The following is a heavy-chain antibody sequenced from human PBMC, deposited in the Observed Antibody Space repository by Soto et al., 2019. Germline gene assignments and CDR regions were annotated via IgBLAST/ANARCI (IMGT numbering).Heavy chain of an antibody. CDR2: IWYDGSNK. D-gene: IGHD2-2*02. J-gene: IGHJ6*02. CDR1: GFTFISYG. CDR3: ARELGYCSSTSCYKGYYGMDV. Sequence: WGSLRLSCAASGFTFISYGIRCVRHSPLKWREWVAVIWYDGSNKYYADSVKGRFIISRDNSKNTLYLQMNSLRAEDTAVYYCARELGYCSSTSCYKGYYGMDVWGPGTTVTVSS. V-gene: IGHV3-33*01.